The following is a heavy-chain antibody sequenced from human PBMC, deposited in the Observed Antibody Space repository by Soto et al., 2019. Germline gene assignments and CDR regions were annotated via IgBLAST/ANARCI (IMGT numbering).Heavy chain of an antibody. V-gene: IGHV4-59*01. J-gene: IGHJ6*02. CDR1: GGSISSYY. Sequence: SETLSLTCTVSGGSISSYYWSWIRQPPGKGLEWIGYIYYSGSTNYNPSLKSRVTISVDTSKNQFSLKLSSVTAADTAVYYCARDPSITIFGVVIPNGMDVWGQGTTVT. D-gene: IGHD3-3*01. CDR3: ARDPSITIFGVVIPNGMDV. CDR2: IYYSGST.